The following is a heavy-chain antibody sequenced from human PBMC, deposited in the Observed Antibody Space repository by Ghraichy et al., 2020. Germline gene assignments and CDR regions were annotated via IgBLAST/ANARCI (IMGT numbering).Heavy chain of an antibody. CDR3: AGLATVTMPLFDY. CDR1: GFTFSSYE. V-gene: IGHV3-48*03. Sequence: GGSLRLSCAASGFTFSSYEMNWVRQAPGKGLEWVSYISSSGSTIYYADSVKGRFTISRDNAKNSLYLQMNSLRAEDTAVYYCAGLATVTMPLFDYWGQGTLVTVSS. J-gene: IGHJ4*02. CDR2: ISSSGSTI. D-gene: IGHD4-17*01.